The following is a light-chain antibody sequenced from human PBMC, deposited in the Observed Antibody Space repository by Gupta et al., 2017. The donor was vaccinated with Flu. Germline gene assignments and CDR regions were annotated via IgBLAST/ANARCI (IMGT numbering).Light chain of an antibody. CDR2: DAS. CDR1: QDVGSW. Sequence: PSPASASVGDRVTSTCRARQDVGSWLAWYQQKPGKAPKLLIYDASTSQGGVPSRFSGSGSGTDFTLTISSLQPEDYATYYCQQANSFPRTFGQGTKVEVK. V-gene: IGKV1-12*01. CDR3: QQANSFPRT. J-gene: IGKJ1*01.